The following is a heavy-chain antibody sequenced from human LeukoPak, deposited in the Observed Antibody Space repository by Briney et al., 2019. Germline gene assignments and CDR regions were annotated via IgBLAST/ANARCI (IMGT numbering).Heavy chain of an antibody. Sequence: GGSLRLSCAASGFTFSSYAMHWVRQAPGKGLEWVAVISYDGSNKYYADSVKGRFTISRDNSKNTLYLQMNSLRAEDTAVYYCARVGYLPYYYMDVWGKGTTVTVSS. CDR3: ARVGYLPYYYMDV. CDR1: GFTFSSYA. J-gene: IGHJ6*03. D-gene: IGHD1-26*01. V-gene: IGHV3-30*04. CDR2: ISYDGSNK.